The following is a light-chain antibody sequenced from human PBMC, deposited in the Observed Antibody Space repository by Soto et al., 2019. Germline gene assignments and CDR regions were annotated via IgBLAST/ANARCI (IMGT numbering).Light chain of an antibody. CDR1: SSDVGAYNL. J-gene: IGLJ3*02. V-gene: IGLV2-14*02. CDR3: SSYTNTSTLM. Sequence: QSALTQPASVSGSPGQSFTISCTGTSSDVGAYNLVSWYQQHPGRAPKLFIFDVSDRPSGVSTRFSGSKSGNTASLTISGLQAEDEAFYYCSSYTNTSTLMFGGGTKLTVL. CDR2: DVS.